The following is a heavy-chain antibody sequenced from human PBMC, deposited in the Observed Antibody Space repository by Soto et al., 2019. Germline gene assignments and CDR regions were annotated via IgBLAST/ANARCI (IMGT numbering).Heavy chain of an antibody. CDR2: IIPIFGTA. J-gene: IGHJ4*02. Sequence: GASVKVSCKASGGTFSSYAIIWVRQAPGQGLEWMGGIIPIFGTANYAQKFQGRVTITADESTSTAYMELSSLRSEDTAVYYCARGPMYSSSWDMRTNYFDYWGQGTLVTVSS. D-gene: IGHD6-13*01. CDR3: ARGPMYSSSWDMRTNYFDY. CDR1: GGTFSSYA. V-gene: IGHV1-69*13.